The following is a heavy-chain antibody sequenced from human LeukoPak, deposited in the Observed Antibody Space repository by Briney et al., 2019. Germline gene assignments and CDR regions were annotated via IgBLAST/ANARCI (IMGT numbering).Heavy chain of an antibody. V-gene: IGHV1-69*13. D-gene: IGHD6-13*01. CDR1: GDTFSRYA. J-gene: IGHJ6*03. CDR2: ITPIFGTA. Sequence: SVKVSCKASGDTFSRYAISWVRQAPGQGLEWMGGITPIFGTANYAQKFQGRVTITADESTSTAYMELSSLRSEDTAVYYCARVVGLTGYSSTWYSGYYYYMDVWGKGTTVTVSS. CDR3: ARVVGLTGYSSTWYSGYYYYMDV.